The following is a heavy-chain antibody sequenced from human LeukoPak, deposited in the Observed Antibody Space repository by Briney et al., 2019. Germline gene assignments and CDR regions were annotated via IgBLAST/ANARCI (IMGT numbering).Heavy chain of an antibody. D-gene: IGHD3-10*01. Sequence: GGSLRLSCAASGFTFSDYYMSWLRQAPGKGLEGVAYISRSDSTIYYADSVKGRFTISRDNAKNSLYLQMNSLRAEDTAVYYCARRVGNYYGSGSHLDYWGQGTLVTVSS. V-gene: IGHV3-11*01. CDR2: ISRSDSTI. J-gene: IGHJ4*02. CDR1: GFTFSDYY. CDR3: ARRVGNYYGSGSHLDY.